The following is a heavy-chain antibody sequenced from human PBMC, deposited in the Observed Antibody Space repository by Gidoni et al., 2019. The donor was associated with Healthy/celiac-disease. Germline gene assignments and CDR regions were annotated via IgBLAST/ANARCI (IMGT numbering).Heavy chain of an antibody. V-gene: IGHV3-21*01. CDR1: GFTFSSYS. Sequence: EVQLVESGGGMVKPGGSLRLSCASSGFTFSSYSMNWFRQAPGKGREWVSSISSSSSYIYYADSVKGRFTISRDNAKNSLYLQMNSLRAEDTAVYYCARDHHDYYDSSGRHDAFDIWGQGTMVTVSS. CDR3: ARDHHDYYDSSGRHDAFDI. D-gene: IGHD3-22*01. CDR2: ISSSSSYI. J-gene: IGHJ3*02.